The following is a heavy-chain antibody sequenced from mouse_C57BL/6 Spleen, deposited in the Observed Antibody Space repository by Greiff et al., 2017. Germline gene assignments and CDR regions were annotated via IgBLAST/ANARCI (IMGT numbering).Heavy chain of an antibody. Sequence: EVQLVESGGGLVKPGGSLKLSCAASGFTFSDYGMHWVRQAPEKGLAWVAYISSGSSTIYYAGTVKGRFTISRANAKNTLFLQLTSLRSEDTAMYYCARPGVTGTDYAMDYWGQGTSVTVSS. CDR1: GFTFSDYG. CDR2: ISSGSSTI. V-gene: IGHV5-17*01. D-gene: IGHD4-1*01. J-gene: IGHJ4*01. CDR3: ARPGVTGTDYAMDY.